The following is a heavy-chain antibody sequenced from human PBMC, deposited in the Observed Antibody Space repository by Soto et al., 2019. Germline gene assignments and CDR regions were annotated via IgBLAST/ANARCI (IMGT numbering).Heavy chain of an antibody. V-gene: IGHV3-33*01. CDR2: IRYDGSNI. CDR1: GFTFSGYG. Sequence: QVQLVESGGGVVQPGRSLRLSCVASGFTFSGYGMHWVRQAPGKGLEWVAIIRYDGSNIYYADAVRGRFAISRDNSKNTLFLQMERLGAEDTAVYYCARDGVGATAFWWYLDYWGQGALVTVSS. J-gene: IGHJ4*02. D-gene: IGHD2-15*01. CDR3: ARDGVGATAFWWYLDY.